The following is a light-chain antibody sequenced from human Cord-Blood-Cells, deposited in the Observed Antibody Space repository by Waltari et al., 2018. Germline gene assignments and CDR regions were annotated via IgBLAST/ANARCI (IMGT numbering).Light chain of an antibody. Sequence: ASVGDRVTITCRASQSISSYLNWYQQKPGKAPKLLIYAASSLQSGVPSRFSGSGSGTDFTLTISSLQPEDFATYYCQQSYSTSITFGQGTRLEIK. CDR3: QQSYSTSIT. CDR2: AAS. J-gene: IGKJ5*01. V-gene: IGKV1-39*01. CDR1: QSISSY.